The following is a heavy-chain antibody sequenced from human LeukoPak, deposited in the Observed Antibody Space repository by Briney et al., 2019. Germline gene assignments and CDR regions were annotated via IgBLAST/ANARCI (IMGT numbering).Heavy chain of an antibody. CDR3: ATALRFLEWLFY. D-gene: IGHD3-3*01. CDR1: GYSISSGYY. Sequence: TSETLSLTCAVSGYSISSGYYWGWIRQPPGKGLERIGSIYHSGSTYYNPSLKSRVTISVDTSKNQFSLKLSSVTAADTAVYYCATALRFLEWLFYWGQGTLVTVSS. J-gene: IGHJ4*02. V-gene: IGHV4-38-2*01. CDR2: IYHSGST.